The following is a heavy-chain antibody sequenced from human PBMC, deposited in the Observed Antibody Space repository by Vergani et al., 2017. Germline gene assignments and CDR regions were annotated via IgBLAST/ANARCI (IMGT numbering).Heavy chain of an antibody. V-gene: IGHV3-15*01. CDR2: IRPKTDGETT. D-gene: IGHD2-8*02. CDR3: ARDRGDWRYSRYFYNYYMDV. Sequence: EVQPVESGGGLVKPGGSLRLSCTTSGFTFSSAWMSWVRQAPGKGLEWVARIRPKTDGETTDYAAPVKGRFTISRDDSKNTLYLQMNSLKTEDTAVYYCARDRGDWRYSRYFYNYYMDVWGKGTTVTVSS. CDR1: GFTFSSAW. J-gene: IGHJ6*03.